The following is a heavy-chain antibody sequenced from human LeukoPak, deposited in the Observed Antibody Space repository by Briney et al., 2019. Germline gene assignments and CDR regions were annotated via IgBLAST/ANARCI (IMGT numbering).Heavy chain of an antibody. Sequence: ASVKVSCKASGHTFTSYAMNWVRQAPGQGLEWMGWINTNTGNPTYAQGFTGRFVFSLDTSVSTAYLQISSLKAEDTAVYYCARDLNCSGGSCYYWFDPWGQGTLITVSS. V-gene: IGHV7-4-1*02. CDR2: INTNTGNP. D-gene: IGHD2-15*01. CDR1: GHTFTSYA. J-gene: IGHJ5*02. CDR3: ARDLNCSGGSCYYWFDP.